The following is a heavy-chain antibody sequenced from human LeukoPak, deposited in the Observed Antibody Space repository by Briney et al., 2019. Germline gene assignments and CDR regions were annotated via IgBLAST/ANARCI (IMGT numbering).Heavy chain of an antibody. CDR1: GYTFTGYY. V-gene: IGHV1-2*06. J-gene: IGHJ4*02. CDR2: INPNSGGT. CDR3: ARESSSGWTDLDY. D-gene: IGHD6-19*01. Sequence: GASVRVSCKASGYTFTGYYMHWVRQAPGQGLGWMGRINPNSGGTNYAQKFQGRVTMTRDTSISTAYMELSRLRSDDTAVYYCARESSSGWTDLDYWGQGTLVTVSS.